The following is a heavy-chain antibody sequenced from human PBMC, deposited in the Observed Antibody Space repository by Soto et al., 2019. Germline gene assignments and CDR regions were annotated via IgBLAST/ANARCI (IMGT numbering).Heavy chain of an antibody. CDR1: GGSISRSSYY. D-gene: IGHD6-19*01. CDR3: ARPTRQWLGLRYYYGMDV. Sequence: PSETLSLTCTVSGGSISRSSYYWGWIRQPPGKGLERIGKINYSGSTYCNPSLKSRVTISVDTSKNQFSLKLSSVTAADTAVYYCARPTRQWLGLRYYYGMDVWGQGTTVTVSS. J-gene: IGHJ6*02. CDR2: INYSGST. V-gene: IGHV4-39*07.